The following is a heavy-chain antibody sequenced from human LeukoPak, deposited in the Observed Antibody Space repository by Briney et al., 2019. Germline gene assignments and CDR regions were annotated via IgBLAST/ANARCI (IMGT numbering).Heavy chain of an antibody. D-gene: IGHD5-12*01. CDR2: ISAYDGNT. CDR1: GYTFTIYG. V-gene: IGHV1-18*04. CDR3: ARMGDSGDEGESDY. Sequence: GASVKVSFKASGYTFTIYGISWVRQAPGQGLEWMGWISAYDGNTNYAQKLQGRVTITTDTSTSTAYTELRSLRSDDTAVYYCARMGDSGDEGESDYWGQGTLVTVSS. J-gene: IGHJ4*02.